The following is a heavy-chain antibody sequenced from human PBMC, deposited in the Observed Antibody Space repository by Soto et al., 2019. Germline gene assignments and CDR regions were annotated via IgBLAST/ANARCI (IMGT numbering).Heavy chain of an antibody. CDR1: GFTFSSYG. Sequence: QVQLVESGGGVVQPGRSLRLSCAASGFTFSSYGMHWVRQAPGKELEWVAVIWYDGSNKYYADSVKSRFTISRENSKNTLYLQRNSLRAEDTAVYYCAGDGTVTTLYYYYYMDVWGKGTTVTVSS. D-gene: IGHD4-4*01. CDR3: AGDGTVTTLYYYYYMDV. J-gene: IGHJ6*03. V-gene: IGHV3-33*01. CDR2: IWYDGSNK.